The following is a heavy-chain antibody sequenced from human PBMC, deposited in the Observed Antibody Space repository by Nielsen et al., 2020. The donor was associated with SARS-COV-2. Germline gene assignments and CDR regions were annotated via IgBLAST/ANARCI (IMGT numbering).Heavy chain of an antibody. D-gene: IGHD1-26*01. V-gene: IGHV3-23*01. CDR1: GFTFSSYA. J-gene: IGHJ4*02. Sequence: GESLKISCAASGFTFSSYAMTWVRQAPGKGLEWVSSIGTTGDKTFYADSVKGRFTISRDNSKNTLYLQLNSLRAEDTAVFYCAKISGSQRHYFDFWGQGATVTVSS. CDR3: AKISGSQRHYFDF. CDR2: IGTTGDKT.